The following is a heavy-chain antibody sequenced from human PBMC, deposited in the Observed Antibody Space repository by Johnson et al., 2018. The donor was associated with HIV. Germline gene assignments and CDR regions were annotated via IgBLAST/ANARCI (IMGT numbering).Heavy chain of an antibody. Sequence: VQLVESGGGVVRPGGSLRLSCAASGFTFSNAWMSWVRQAPGKGLEWVSGINWNGGSTGYADSVKGRFTISRDNAKNSLYLQMNSLRPEDTALYYCARATYYYDTTGYLTRPRAFDLWGQGTMVTVSS. V-gene: IGHV3-20*04. CDR1: GFTFSNAW. D-gene: IGHD3-22*01. CDR2: INWNGGST. J-gene: IGHJ3*01. CDR3: ARATYYYDTTGYLTRPRAFDL.